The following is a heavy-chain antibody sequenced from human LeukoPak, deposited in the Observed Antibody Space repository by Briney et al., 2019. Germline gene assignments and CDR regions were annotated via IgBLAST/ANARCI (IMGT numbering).Heavy chain of an antibody. V-gene: IGHV3-23*01. D-gene: IGHD2-2*01. CDR3: TRIPSAGCSSTTCGGC. CDR1: GFTFSSHA. Sequence: GGSLRLSCAASGFTFSSHAMTWVRQAPGKGLEWVSSISGSGGTTYFADSVKGRFTISRDNSKNTLYLQTNSLRAEDTAIYYCTRIPSAGCSSTTCGGCWGQGTLVTVSS. J-gene: IGHJ4*02. CDR2: ISGSGGTT.